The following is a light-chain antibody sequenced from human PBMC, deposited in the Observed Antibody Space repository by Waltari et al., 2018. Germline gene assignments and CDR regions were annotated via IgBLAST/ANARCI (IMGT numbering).Light chain of an antibody. V-gene: IGKV3-15*01. J-gene: IGKJ1*01. CDR2: VAS. CDR1: QSIRSN. Sequence: EIVMTQSPATLSVCPGERDTLPFMPSQSIRSNLAWYEHKPGQAPRLLIYVASTSATGIPARFSGSASGTEFTLISSRLQSEDVAVYCCQQYDNWLGTFGQGTKVEIK. CDR3: QQYDNWLGT.